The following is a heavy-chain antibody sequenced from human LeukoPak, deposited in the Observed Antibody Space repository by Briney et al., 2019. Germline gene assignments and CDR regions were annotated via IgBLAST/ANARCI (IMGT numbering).Heavy chain of an antibody. CDR2: IYTSGST. Sequence: SETLSLTCTVSGGSISSYYWSWIRQPAGKGLEWIGRIYTSGSTNYNPSLKSRVTISVDTSKNQFSLKLSSVTAADTAVYYCAGGDTAMSQVAFDYWGQGTLVTVSS. CDR1: GGSISSYY. J-gene: IGHJ4*02. V-gene: IGHV4-4*07. CDR3: AGGDTAMSQVAFDY. D-gene: IGHD5-18*01.